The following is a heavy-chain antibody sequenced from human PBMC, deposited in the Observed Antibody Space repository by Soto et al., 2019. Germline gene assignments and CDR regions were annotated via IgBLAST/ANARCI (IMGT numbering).Heavy chain of an antibody. CDR2: TSNDGGEK. J-gene: IGHJ6*02. CDR3: AKVVAFCSGGSCSEQDYLYYSMDV. V-gene: IGHV3-30*18. D-gene: IGHD2-15*01. CDR1: GITFSRYG. Sequence: QVQLAESGGGVVQPGRSLRISCASSGITFSRYGMHWVRQAPGKGLEWVALTSNDGGEKFYADTVKGRFTISRDNPKNTLYLQMNSLRAEDTAVYYCAKVVAFCSGGSCSEQDYLYYSMDVWGQGTTVTVSS.